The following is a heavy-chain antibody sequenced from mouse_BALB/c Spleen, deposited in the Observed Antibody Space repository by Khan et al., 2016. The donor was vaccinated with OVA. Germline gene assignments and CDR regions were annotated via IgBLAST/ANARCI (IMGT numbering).Heavy chain of an antibody. CDR2: ISSGSSTI. J-gene: IGHJ1*01. CDR1: GFTFSSFG. V-gene: IGHV5-17*02. Sequence: EVQLLESGGGLVQPGGSRKLSCAASGFTFSSFGMHWVRQAPEKGLEWVAYISSGSSTIYYADTVKGRFTISRDNPKHTLFLQMTSLRSEDTAMYYCATYGWWDWGAGTTVTVSS. CDR3: ATYGWWD. D-gene: IGHD1-1*01.